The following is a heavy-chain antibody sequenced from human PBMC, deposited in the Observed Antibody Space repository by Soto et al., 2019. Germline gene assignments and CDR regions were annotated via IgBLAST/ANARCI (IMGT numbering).Heavy chain of an antibody. D-gene: IGHD3-22*01. CDR2: IGASGSST. CDR3: AKVVDYDSTGYYSHLDH. Sequence: PGASLRLSCAASGFTFNSYAMTCVRQAPGKGLEWFSVIGASGSSTFHADSVKGRFTISRDNSKNTLFLQINSLRAEDTAVYYCAKVVDYDSTGYYSHLDHWGQGT. V-gene: IGHV3-23*01. J-gene: IGHJ4*02. CDR1: GFTFNSYA.